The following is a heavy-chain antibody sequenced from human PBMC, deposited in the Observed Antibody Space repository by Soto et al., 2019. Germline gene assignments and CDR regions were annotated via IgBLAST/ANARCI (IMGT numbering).Heavy chain of an antibody. CDR1: GFTFSSYW. D-gene: IGHD6-6*01. CDR2: IKQDGSEE. CDR3: AREIAARL. J-gene: IGHJ6*04. V-gene: IGHV3-7*01. Sequence: VQLVESGGGLVQPGGSLRLSCAASGFTFSSYWMSWFRQAPGKGLEWVANIKQDGSEENYVDSVKGRFTISRDNAKNALYLQMNRLRVEDTAVYYCAREIAARLWGKGTTVTVSS.